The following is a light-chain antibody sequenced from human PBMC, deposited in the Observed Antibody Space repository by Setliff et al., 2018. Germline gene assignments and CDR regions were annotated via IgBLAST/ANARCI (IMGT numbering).Light chain of an antibody. CDR2: EVT. V-gene: IGLV2-14*03. Sequence: LTQPAAVSGSPGQSIAISCAGTNSDVGGYNYVSWYQQHPNKAPKLLIYEVTKRPSGVSDRFSGSKSGNTASLTISGLQAEDEADYYCLSYTSETTHALFAGGT. CDR3: LSYTSETTHAL. CDR1: NSDVGGYNY. J-gene: IGLJ2*01.